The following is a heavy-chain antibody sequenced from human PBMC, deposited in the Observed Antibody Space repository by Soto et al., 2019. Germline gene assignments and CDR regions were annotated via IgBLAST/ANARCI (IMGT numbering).Heavy chain of an antibody. J-gene: IGHJ4*02. CDR1: GGTFSSYA. Sequence: SVKVSCKASGGTFSSYAISWVRQAPGQGLEWMGGIIPIFGTANYAQKFQGRVTITADESTSTAYMELSSLRSEDTAVYYCARGGCSGGSCLSLWDYWGQGTLVTVSS. V-gene: IGHV1-69*13. D-gene: IGHD2-15*01. CDR3: ARGGCSGGSCLSLWDY. CDR2: IIPIFGTA.